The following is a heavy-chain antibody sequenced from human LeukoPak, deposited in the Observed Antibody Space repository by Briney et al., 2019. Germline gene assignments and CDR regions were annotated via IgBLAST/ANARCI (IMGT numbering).Heavy chain of an antibody. Sequence: GGSLRLSCAASGFTLSSNYMSWVRQAPGKGLEWVSVIYSGGNTYYADSVKGRFTISRDNSKNTLYLQMNSLRAEDTAVYYCARAGGSGSYSGYFDYWGQGTLVTVSS. V-gene: IGHV3-53*01. CDR2: IYSGGNT. D-gene: IGHD3-10*01. CDR1: GFTLSSNY. J-gene: IGHJ4*02. CDR3: ARAGGSGSYSGYFDY.